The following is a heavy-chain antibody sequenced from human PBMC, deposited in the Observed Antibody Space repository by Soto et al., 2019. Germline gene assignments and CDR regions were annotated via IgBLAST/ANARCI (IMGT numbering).Heavy chain of an antibody. J-gene: IGHJ4*02. V-gene: IGHV4-39*01. D-gene: IGHD2-21*02. CDR1: GDSISSRSYY. CDR3: ARQRPSVVTTAYVDL. Sequence: SGTLSLTCTVTGDSISSRSYYWGWIRQRPGKGLEWIVSIYYSGSTYNNPALMSRVSMSIDMSKDQFSLKLKSVTAADTALYFYARQRPSVVTTAYVDLWGPGSLVTVSS. CDR2: IYYSGST.